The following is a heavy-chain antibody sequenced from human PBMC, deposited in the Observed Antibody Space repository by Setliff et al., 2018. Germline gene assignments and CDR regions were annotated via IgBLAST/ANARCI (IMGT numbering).Heavy chain of an antibody. Sequence: GASVKVSCKASGYPFTSNSMHWVRQAPGQGLEWVGWISPYSGKTDYAQKFQGRVIMTIDSATTTAYMELKTLRSDDTAVYYCARGRGPDIVVTIPGDYWGQGTQVTVSS. D-gene: IGHD2-15*01. CDR3: ARGRGPDIVVTIPGDY. CDR2: ISPYSGKT. V-gene: IGHV1-18*01. J-gene: IGHJ4*02. CDR1: GYPFTSNS.